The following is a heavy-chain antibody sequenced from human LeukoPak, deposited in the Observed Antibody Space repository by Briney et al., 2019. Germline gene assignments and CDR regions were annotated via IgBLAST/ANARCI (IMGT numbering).Heavy chain of an antibody. J-gene: IGHJ4*02. CDR3: AKDHRVADHYYFDY. D-gene: IGHD6-19*01. CDR1: GFTFSDYY. Sequence: PGGSLRLSCAASGFTFSDYYMTWIRQAPGKGLEWVSFISSNGDSLYYADSVEGRFTISRDNAKDSVYLQMNSLRAEDTGVYYCAKDHRVADHYYFDYWGQGTLVTVSS. CDR2: ISSNGDSL. V-gene: IGHV3-11*01.